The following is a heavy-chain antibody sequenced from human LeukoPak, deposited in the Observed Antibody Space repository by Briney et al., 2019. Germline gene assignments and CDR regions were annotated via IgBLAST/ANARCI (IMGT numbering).Heavy chain of an antibody. Sequence: GRSLRLSCAASGFTFSSYDMHWVRQAPGKGLEWVAVISYDGSNKYYAASVKGRFTISRDNSKNTLYLQMNSRRPEDTAAYYCAKDPSGDSFGSYGMDVWGQGTTVTVS. CDR3: AKDPSGDSFGSYGMDV. CDR1: GFTFSSYD. J-gene: IGHJ6*02. D-gene: IGHD5-18*01. CDR2: ISYDGSNK. V-gene: IGHV3-30*18.